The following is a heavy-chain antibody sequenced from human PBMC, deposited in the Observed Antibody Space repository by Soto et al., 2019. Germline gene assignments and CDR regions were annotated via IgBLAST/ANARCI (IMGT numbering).Heavy chain of an antibody. CDR1: GGSISSGDYY. D-gene: IGHD3-22*01. V-gene: IGHV4-30-4*01. CDR3: ARDLGITMIEAAPYGMDV. CDR2: IYYSGST. J-gene: IGHJ6*02. Sequence: SETLSLTCTVSGGSISSGDYYWSWIRQPPGKGLEWIGYIYYSGSTYYNPSLKSRVTISVDTSKNQFSLKLSSVTAADTAVYYCARDLGITMIEAAPYGMDVWGQGTTVTVSS.